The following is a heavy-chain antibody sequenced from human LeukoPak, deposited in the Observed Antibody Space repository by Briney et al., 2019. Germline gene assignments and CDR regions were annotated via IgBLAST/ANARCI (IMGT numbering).Heavy chain of an antibody. CDR2: MNPKSGDT. Sequence: ASVKVSCKASGYAFINYDINWVRQATGQGLEWMGWMNPKSGDTGYAQKFQGRVSMTRSTSITTAYMELSSLRSEDTAVYFCARGSPLDYWGQGTLVTASS. J-gene: IGHJ4*02. V-gene: IGHV1-8*01. CDR1: GYAFINYD. CDR3: ARGSPLDY.